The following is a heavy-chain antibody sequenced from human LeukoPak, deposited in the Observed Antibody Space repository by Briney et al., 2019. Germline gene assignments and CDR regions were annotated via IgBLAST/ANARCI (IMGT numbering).Heavy chain of an antibody. CDR3: ARDQWEPAGVSFDY. CDR1: GGTFSSYA. D-gene: IGHD1-26*01. J-gene: IGHJ4*02. V-gene: IGHV1-69*05. Sequence: ASVKVSCKASGGTFSSYAISWVRQAPGQGLEWMGGIIPIFGTANYAQKFQGRVTITTDESTSTAYMELSSLRSEDTAVYYCARDQWEPAGVSFDYWGQGTLVTVSS. CDR2: IIPIFGTA.